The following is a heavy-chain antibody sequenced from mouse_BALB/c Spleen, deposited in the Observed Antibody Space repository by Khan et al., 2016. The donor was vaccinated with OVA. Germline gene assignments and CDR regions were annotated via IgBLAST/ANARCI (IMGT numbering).Heavy chain of an antibody. Sequence: QIQLVQSGAELVKPGASVRLSCKASGYTFTSYYLYWVKQRPGQGLEWIGDINPSNGGTNFNEKFKSKATLTVDKSASTAYMRLSSLTSEDSAVYYCTRSGYGTFADWGQGTLVTVSA. J-gene: IGHJ3*01. CDR2: INPSNGGT. V-gene: IGHV1S81*02. D-gene: IGHD2-1*01. CDR3: TRSGYGTFAD. CDR1: GYTFTSYY.